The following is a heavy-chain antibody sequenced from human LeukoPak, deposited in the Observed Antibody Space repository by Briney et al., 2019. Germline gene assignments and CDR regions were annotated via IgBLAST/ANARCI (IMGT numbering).Heavy chain of an antibody. D-gene: IGHD6-13*01. CDR3: ARGAMGHIAAAAIDY. CDR1: GTSISSGAYS. Sequence: SETLSLTCTVSGTSISSGAYSWSWVRQHPGKGLEWIAYIYYSGNTYYNPSLKRRVTISVDTSKNQFSLKLSSVTAADTAVYYCARGAMGHIAAAAIDYWGQGTLVTVSS. CDR2: IYYSGNT. V-gene: IGHV4-31*03. J-gene: IGHJ4*02.